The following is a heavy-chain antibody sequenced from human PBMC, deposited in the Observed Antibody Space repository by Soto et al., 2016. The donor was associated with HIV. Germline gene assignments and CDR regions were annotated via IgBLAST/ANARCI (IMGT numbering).Heavy chain of an antibody. Sequence: EVQLVESGGGLVQPGGSLRLSCAASGFTVSSNYMSWVRQAPGKGLEWVSVIYSGGSTYYADSVKGRFTISRDNSKNTLYLQMNSLRAGDTAVYYCAAQGYYDSADSAFDIWGQGTMVTVSS. V-gene: IGHV3-66*01. D-gene: IGHD3-22*01. CDR2: IYSGGST. J-gene: IGHJ3*02. CDR1: GFTVSSNY. CDR3: AAQGYYDSADSAFDI.